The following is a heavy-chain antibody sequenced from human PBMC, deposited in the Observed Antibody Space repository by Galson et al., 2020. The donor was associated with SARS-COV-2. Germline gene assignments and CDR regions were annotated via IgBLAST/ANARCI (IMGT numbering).Heavy chain of an antibody. CDR1: GYTLTELS. CDR2: FDPEDGET. Sequence: ASVKVSCKVSGYTLTELSMHWVRQAPGKGLEWMGGFDPEDGETIYAQKFQGRVTMTEDTSTDTAYMELSSLSSEDTAVYYCATGIVRYFDQSDYYYGMDVWGQGTTVTVSS. J-gene: IGHJ6*02. CDR3: ATGIVRYFDQSDYYYGMDV. D-gene: IGHD3-9*01. V-gene: IGHV1-24*01.